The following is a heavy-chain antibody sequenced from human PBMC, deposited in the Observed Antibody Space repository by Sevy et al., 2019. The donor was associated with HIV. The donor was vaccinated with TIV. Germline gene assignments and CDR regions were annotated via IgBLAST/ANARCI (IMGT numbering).Heavy chain of an antibody. D-gene: IGHD3-22*01. CDR3: ATSRSGYFDSSGYYIY. CDR1: GYSFSSHW. V-gene: IGHV5-51*03. Sequence: KQGESLKISCKGSGYSFSSHWIGWVRHMPGKGLEWMGIVLPEDSSTRYSPSFEGQVTFSADKSTSTAYLQWSSLKASDTAIYYCATSRSGYFDSSGYYIYWGQGTLVTVSS. CDR2: VLPEDSST. J-gene: IGHJ4*02.